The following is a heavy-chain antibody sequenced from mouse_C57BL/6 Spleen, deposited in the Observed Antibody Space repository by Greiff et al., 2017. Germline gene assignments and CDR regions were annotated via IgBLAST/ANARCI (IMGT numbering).Heavy chain of an antibody. V-gene: IGHV5-4*01. J-gene: IGHJ1*03. CDR3: AKSWGLRRYFDV. Sequence: EVQVVESGGGLVKPGGSLKLSCAASGFTFSSYAMSWVRQTPEKRLEWVATISDGGSYTYYPDNVKGRFTISRDNAKNNLYLQMSHLKSEDTAMYYCAKSWGLRRYFDVWGTGTTVTVSS. D-gene: IGHD2-2*01. CDR2: ISDGGSYT. CDR1: GFTFSSYA.